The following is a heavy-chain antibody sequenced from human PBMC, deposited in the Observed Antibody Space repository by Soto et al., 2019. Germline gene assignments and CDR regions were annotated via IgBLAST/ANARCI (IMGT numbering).Heavy chain of an antibody. CDR2: INPNSGGT. CDR3: ARGLYSSPSGYYYMDV. D-gene: IGHD6-6*01. V-gene: IGHV1-2*04. J-gene: IGHJ6*03. CDR1: GYTFTGYY. Sequence: ASVKVSCKASGYTFTGYYMHWVRQAPGQGLEWMGWINPNSGGTNYAQKFQGWVTMTRDTSISTAYMELSRLRSDDTAVYYCARGLYSSPSGYYYMDVWGKGTTVTVSS.